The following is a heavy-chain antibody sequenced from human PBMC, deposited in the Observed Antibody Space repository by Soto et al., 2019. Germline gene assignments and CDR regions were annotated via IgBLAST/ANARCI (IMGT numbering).Heavy chain of an antibody. D-gene: IGHD6-6*01. J-gene: IGHJ6*02. CDR2: IIPIFGTA. V-gene: IGHV1-69*12. Sequence: QVQLVQSGAEVKKPGSSVKVSCKASGGTFSSYAISWVRQAPGQGLEWMGGIIPIFGTANYAQKFQGRVTITADDSASTAEMGLSSLRSEDTAVYYCACPGGYSSSSNSYSGMDVWGQGTTVTVSS. CDR1: GGTFSSYA. CDR3: ACPGGYSSSSNSYSGMDV.